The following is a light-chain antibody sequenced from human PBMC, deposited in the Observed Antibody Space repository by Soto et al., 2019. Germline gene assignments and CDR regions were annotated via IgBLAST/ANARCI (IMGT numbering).Light chain of an antibody. Sequence: QSALTQPASVSGSPGQSITISCTGTSSDVGGYNYVSWYQQHPGKAPKLMIYDVSNRPSGVSNRFSGSKSGITASLTISGLQAEDEADYYCSSYTSSSTPRVFGTGTKLTVL. CDR3: SSYTSSSTPRV. CDR2: DVS. CDR1: SSDVGGYNY. V-gene: IGLV2-14*01. J-gene: IGLJ1*01.